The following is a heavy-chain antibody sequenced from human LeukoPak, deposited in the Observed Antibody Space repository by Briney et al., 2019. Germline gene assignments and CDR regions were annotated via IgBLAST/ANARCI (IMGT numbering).Heavy chain of an antibody. V-gene: IGHV3-53*01. CDR2: IYSDGST. D-gene: IGHD1-26*01. CDR1: GFTVSSNY. Sequence: GGSLRLSCAASGFTVSSNYMSWVRQAPGRGLEWVSIIYSDGSTYYADSVKGRFTISRDNSKNTLWLQMRTLGAEDTAVHYCAKAGSIRFDYWGQGTLVTVSS. CDR3: AKAGSIRFDY. J-gene: IGHJ4*02.